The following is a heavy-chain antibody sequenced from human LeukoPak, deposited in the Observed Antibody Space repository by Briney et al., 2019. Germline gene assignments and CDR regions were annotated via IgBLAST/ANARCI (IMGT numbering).Heavy chain of an antibody. D-gene: IGHD3-10*01. CDR2: IYYSGTT. CDR1: GGSISGSPYY. V-gene: IGHV4-39*07. CDR3: ARGASAGSADY. Sequence: SETLSLTCTVSGGSISGSPYYWGWIRQPPGRGLEWIGSIYYSGTTYYNPSLKSRVTISVDTSKNQFSLKLSSVTAADTAVYYCARGASAGSADYWGQGTLVTVSS. J-gene: IGHJ4*02.